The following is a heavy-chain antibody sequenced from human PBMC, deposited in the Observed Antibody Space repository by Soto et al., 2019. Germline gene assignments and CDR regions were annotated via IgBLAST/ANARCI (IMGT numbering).Heavy chain of an antibody. CDR1: GFTFSSYG. Sequence: QVQLMESGGGVVQPGRSLRLSCAASGFTFSSYGMHWVRQAPGKGLEWVAVISYDGSNKYYADSVKGRFTISRDNSKNTLYLQMNSLRAEDTAVYYCAKDHPPYCSGGSCYLVDYWGQGTLVTVSS. CDR2: ISYDGSNK. D-gene: IGHD2-15*01. J-gene: IGHJ4*02. V-gene: IGHV3-30*18. CDR3: AKDHPPYCSGGSCYLVDY.